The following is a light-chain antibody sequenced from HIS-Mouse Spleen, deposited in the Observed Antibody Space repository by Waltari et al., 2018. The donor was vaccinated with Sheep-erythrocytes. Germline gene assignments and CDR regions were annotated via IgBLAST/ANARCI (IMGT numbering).Light chain of an antibody. CDR3: QQYYSTPLT. Sequence: DIVMTQSPDSLAVSLGERATINCKSSQSVLYSSNNKNYLAWYQQKPGQPPKLLIYGAATRESRVPDRFSGSGSGTDFTLTISSLQAEDVAVYYCQQYYSTPLTFGGGTKVEIK. CDR2: GAA. CDR1: QSVLYSSNNKNY. J-gene: IGKJ4*01. V-gene: IGKV4-1*01.